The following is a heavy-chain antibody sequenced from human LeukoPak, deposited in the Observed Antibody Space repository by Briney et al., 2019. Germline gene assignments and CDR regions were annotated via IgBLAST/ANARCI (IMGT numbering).Heavy chain of an antibody. Sequence: GGSLRLSCAASGFTFSSYAMSWVRQAPGKGLEWVSAISGSSGSTYYADSVKGRFTISRDNSKNTLYLQMNSLRAENTAVYYCAADYGGSQTAYWGQGTLVTVSS. CDR1: GFTFSSYA. D-gene: IGHD4-23*01. J-gene: IGHJ4*02. CDR3: AADYGGSQTAY. V-gene: IGHV3-23*01. CDR2: ISGSSGST.